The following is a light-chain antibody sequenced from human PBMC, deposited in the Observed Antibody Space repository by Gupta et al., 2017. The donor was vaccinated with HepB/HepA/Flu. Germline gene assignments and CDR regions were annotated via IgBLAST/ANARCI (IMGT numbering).Light chain of an antibody. Sequence: QTVVTQEPSFSVSPGGTVPLTCGLTSGSVSTNYYPGWFQQTPGQPPRTLIYTTNTRSSGVPDRFSGSILGNKAALTITGAQADDECDYYCVLYMGSGIWMFGGGTKLTVL. CDR2: TTN. J-gene: IGLJ3*02. CDR3: VLYMGSGIWM. V-gene: IGLV8-61*01. CDR1: SGSVSTNYY.